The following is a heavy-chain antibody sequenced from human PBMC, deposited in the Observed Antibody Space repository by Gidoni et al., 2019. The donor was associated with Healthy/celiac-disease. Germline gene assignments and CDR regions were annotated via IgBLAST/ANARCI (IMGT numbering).Heavy chain of an antibody. CDR3: VKGRFESGSYYYYGMDV. CDR1: GFTFSSYA. CDR2: ISRNGGST. Sequence: EVQLVESGRGLVQPGGSLRLSCSASGFTFSSYAMHWVRQAPGKGLEYVSAISRNGGSTYYADCVKGRFTISRDNSKNTLYLRMSSLRAEDTAVYYCVKGRFESGSYYYYGMDVWGQGTTVTVSS. D-gene: IGHD3-10*01. J-gene: IGHJ6*02. V-gene: IGHV3-64D*06.